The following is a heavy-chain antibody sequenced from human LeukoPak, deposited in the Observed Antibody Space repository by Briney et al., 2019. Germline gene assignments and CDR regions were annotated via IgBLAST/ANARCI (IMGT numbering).Heavy chain of an antibody. CDR1: GFTFSSYG. J-gene: IGHJ4*02. D-gene: IGHD6-25*01. CDR2: IWNDGSNK. Sequence: AGGSLRLSCAASGFTFSSYGMHWVRQAPGKGLEWVAVIWNDGSNKYYADSVKGRFTIPRDNSKNTLYLQMNSLRAEDTAVYYCAKDRGSEYYFDNWGQGTLVTVSS. V-gene: IGHV3-33*06. CDR3: AKDRGSEYYFDN.